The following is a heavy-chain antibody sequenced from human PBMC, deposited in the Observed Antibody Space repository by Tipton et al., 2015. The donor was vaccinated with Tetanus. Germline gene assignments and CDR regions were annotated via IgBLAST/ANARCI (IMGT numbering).Heavy chain of an antibody. V-gene: IGHV4-39*01. CDR2: IYESGDT. CDR3: ARHQSGYFTPFDY. J-gene: IGHJ4*02. Sequence: TLSLTCTVSGGSIRGGTFYWGWIRQPPGKGLEWIGSIYESGDTYYIPSLKSRVTISVDTSKNQFSLNLNSMAAADTGVYYCARHQSGYFTPFDYWGQGNLVTVPS. CDR1: GGSIRGGTFY. D-gene: IGHD3-3*01.